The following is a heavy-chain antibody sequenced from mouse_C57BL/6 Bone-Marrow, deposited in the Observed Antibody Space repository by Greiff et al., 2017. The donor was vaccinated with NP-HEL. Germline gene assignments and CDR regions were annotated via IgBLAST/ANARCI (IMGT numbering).Heavy chain of an antibody. CDR1: GYTFTSYW. D-gene: IGHD1-1*01. J-gene: IGHJ4*01. V-gene: IGHV1-69*01. CDR2: IDPSDSYT. CDR3: ARWRYYGSRGDAMDY. Sequence: VQLQQPGAELVMPGASVKLSCKASGYTFTSYWMHWVKQRPGQGLEWIGEIDPSDSYTNYNQKLKGKSTLTVDKSSSTAYMQLSSLTSEDSAVYYCARWRYYGSRGDAMDYWGQGTSVTVSS.